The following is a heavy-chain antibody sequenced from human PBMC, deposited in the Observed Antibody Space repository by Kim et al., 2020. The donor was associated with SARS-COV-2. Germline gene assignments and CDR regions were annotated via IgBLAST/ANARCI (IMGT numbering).Heavy chain of an antibody. J-gene: IGHJ4*02. CDR3: ARHPAGDYSNYKYYFDY. V-gene: IGHV4-61*07. Sequence: LKSRVTISVDTSKNQFSLKLSSVTAADTAVYYCARHPAGDYSNYKYYFDYWGQGTLVTVSS. D-gene: IGHD4-4*01.